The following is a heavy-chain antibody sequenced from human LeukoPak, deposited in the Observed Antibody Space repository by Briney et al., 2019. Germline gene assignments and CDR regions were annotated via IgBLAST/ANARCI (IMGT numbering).Heavy chain of an antibody. CDR1: GFTFSSYA. CDR2: ISSNGGST. CDR3: ARDQWLVPFRYYYYMDV. V-gene: IGHV3-64*01. J-gene: IGHJ6*03. D-gene: IGHD6-19*01. Sequence: GGSLRLSCAASGFTFSSYAMHWVRQAPGKGLEYVSAISSNGGSTYYANSVKGRFTISRDNSKNTLYLQMGSLRAEDMAVYYCARDQWLVPFRYYYYMDVWGKGTTVTISS.